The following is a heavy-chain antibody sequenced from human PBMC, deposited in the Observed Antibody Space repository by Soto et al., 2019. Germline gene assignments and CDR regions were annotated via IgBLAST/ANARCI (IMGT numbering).Heavy chain of an antibody. CDR2: ISSSSSYI. J-gene: IGHJ4*02. V-gene: IGHV3-21*01. CDR3: AVSRSGWVN. D-gene: IGHD2-21*01. CDR1: GFTFSSYS. Sequence: EVQLVESGGGLVKPGGSLRLSCAASGFTFSSYSMNWVRQAPGKGLEWVSSISSSSSYIYYADSVKGRFTISRDNAKNSLYLQMDSLIAEDSAVYYCAVSRSGWVNLGQGTLVTVSS.